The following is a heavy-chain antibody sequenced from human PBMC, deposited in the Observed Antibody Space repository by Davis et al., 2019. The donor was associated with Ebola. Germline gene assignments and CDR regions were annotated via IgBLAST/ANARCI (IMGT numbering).Heavy chain of an antibody. J-gene: IGHJ4*02. V-gene: IGHV1-18*01. CDR1: GGTFSSYA. CDR2: ISAYNGNT. Sequence: ASVKVSCKASGGTFSSYAISWMRQAPGQGLEWMGWISAYNGNTNYAQKLQGRVTMTTDTSTSTAYMELRSLRSDDTAVYYCARGGPLYYDFWSGYLDYWGQGTLVTVSS. D-gene: IGHD3-3*01. CDR3: ARGGPLYYDFWSGYLDY.